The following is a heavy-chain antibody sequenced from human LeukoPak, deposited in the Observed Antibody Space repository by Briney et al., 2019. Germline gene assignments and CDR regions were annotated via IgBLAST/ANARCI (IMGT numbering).Heavy chain of an antibody. CDR2: IWYDGRNK. J-gene: IGHJ3*02. D-gene: IGHD3-10*01. CDR1: GFTFSSYG. CDR3: ARGRSITLLRGVAMSDGFDI. Sequence: GKSLRLSCAASGFTFSSYGMHWVRQAPGKGLEWVAVIWYDGRNKHYADSVKGRFTISRDNAKNLFFLQMNGLRAEDTAVYYCARGRSITLLRGVAMSDGFDIWGQGAMVAVSS. V-gene: IGHV3-33*01.